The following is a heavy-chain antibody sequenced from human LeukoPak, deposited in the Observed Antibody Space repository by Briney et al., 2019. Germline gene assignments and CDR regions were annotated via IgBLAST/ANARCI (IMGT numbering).Heavy chain of an antibody. V-gene: IGHV4-38-2*02. CDR2: IYYSGTS. D-gene: IGHD2-15*01. CDR3: ARQPVVAATPFYYMDV. Sequence: KPSETLSLTCTASGYSISSGYYWGWIRQPPGKGLEWIGAIYYSGTSYYNSSLKSRVTISVDTSKNQFSLKLSSVTAADTAVYYCARQPVVAATPFYYMDVWGKGAPVTISS. J-gene: IGHJ6*03. CDR1: GYSISSGYY.